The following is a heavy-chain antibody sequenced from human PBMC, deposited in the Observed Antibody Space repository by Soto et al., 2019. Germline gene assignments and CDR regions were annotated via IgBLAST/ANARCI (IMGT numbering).Heavy chain of an antibody. CDR1: GFSVSSSH. Sequence: GGSLRLSCAASGFSVSSSHMIWVRQAPGKGLEWVSVIYSGGATYYAVSVKGRFIISRDNSKNTVYLQMNSLRAEDTAFYYCAKDSISDRETFNFDSWGQGTLVTVS. CDR3: AKDSISDRETFNFDS. J-gene: IGHJ4*02. D-gene: IGHD1-26*01. CDR2: IYSGGAT. V-gene: IGHV3-53*01.